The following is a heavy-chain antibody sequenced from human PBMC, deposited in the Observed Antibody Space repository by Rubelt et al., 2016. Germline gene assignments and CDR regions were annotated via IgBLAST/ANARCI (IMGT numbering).Heavy chain of an antibody. CDR1: GYSFTTYW. CDR3: ARLERFFGPFDP. D-gene: IGHD1-1*01. Sequence: EVQLVQSGPEVKKPGESLKISCKGSGYSFTTYWIGWVRQMPGKGLEGMGIIYPGYSETRYSPSFQGQVTISADKSIRTAYLQWSSLKASDTAMYYCARLERFFGPFDPWGQGSLVTVSS. CDR2: IYPGYSET. V-gene: IGHV5-51*01. J-gene: IGHJ5*02.